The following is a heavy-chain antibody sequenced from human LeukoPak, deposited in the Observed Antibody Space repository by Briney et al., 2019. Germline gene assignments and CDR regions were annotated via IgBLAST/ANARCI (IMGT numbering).Heavy chain of an antibody. D-gene: IGHD2-2*01. J-gene: IGHJ4*02. CDR1: GGSGGSISSSNY. CDR3: ARAGQGYCTSASCFLSLDY. CDR2: IYHSGRT. Sequence: SETLSLTCAVSGGSGGSISSSNYWSWVRQPPGKGLEWIGEIYHSGRTNSNPSLKSRVTISVDKSKNQFSLRLNSVTAADTAVYYCARAGQGYCTSASCFLSLDYWGQGTLVTVSS. V-gene: IGHV4-4*02.